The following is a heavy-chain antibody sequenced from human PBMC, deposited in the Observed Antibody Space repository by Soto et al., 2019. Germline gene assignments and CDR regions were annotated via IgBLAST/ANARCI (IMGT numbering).Heavy chain of an antibody. CDR3: EMVDVYVTPSPQDV. J-gene: IGHJ6*02. D-gene: IGHD3-16*01. CDR2: INAYNGNT. CDR1: VYIFTIYG. V-gene: IGHV1-18*01. Sequence: ASVTVSCTSSVYIFTIYGIGWARQAPGQGLEWMGWINAYNGNTNYAQNLQGRLTLTTDTSTTTAYMELRSLRSNDTAIYYCEMVDVYVTPSPQDVWGQGTTVTVSS.